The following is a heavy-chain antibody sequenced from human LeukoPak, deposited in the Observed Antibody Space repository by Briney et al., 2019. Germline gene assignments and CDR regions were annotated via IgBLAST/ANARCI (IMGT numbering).Heavy chain of an antibody. V-gene: IGHV3-74*01. Sequence: PGGSLRLSCAASGLTFHNTWMHWIRQAPGKGLVWVSRIINDGITTTYADSVKGRFTISRDNAKKTVYPQMNSLRADDTAVYYCAADGEYAFLVWGQGTMVTVSS. CDR2: IINDGITT. CDR1: GLTFHNTW. J-gene: IGHJ3*01. CDR3: AADGEYAFLV. D-gene: IGHD2/OR15-2a*01.